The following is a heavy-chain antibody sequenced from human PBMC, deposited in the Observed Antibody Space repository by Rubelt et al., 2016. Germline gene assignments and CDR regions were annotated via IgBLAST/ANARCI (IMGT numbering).Heavy chain of an antibody. CDR2: INHSGST. Sequence: QVQLQQWGAGLLKPSETLSLTCAVYGGSFSGYYWSWIRQPPGKGLEWIGEINHSGSTNYNPSLKSRITISIDTSKSQFSLKLSSGTAADTAVYYCGRAVFGVVPYYYMDVWGKGTTVTVSS. CDR1: GGSFSGYY. V-gene: IGHV4-34*01. J-gene: IGHJ6*03. CDR3: GRAVFGVVPYYYMDV. D-gene: IGHD3-3*01.